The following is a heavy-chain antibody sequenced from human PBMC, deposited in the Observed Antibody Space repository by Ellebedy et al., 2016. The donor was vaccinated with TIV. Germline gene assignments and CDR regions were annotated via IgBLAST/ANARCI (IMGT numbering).Heavy chain of an antibody. D-gene: IGHD6-13*01. CDR3: ARGWSGSSWYYFDL. CDR1: GGSINIDNYH. CDR2: VFYSGSS. Sequence: MPSETLSLTCTVSGGSINIDNYHWAWIRQPPGKGLDWIGSVFYSGSSYYNPSLKSRVTISADTSRNQFSLEVTSMTAADTAMYYCARGWSGSSWYYFDLWGQGTLVTVSS. J-gene: IGHJ4*02. V-gene: IGHV4-39*07.